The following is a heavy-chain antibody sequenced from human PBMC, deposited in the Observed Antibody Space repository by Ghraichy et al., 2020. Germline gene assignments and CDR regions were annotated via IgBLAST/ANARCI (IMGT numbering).Heavy chain of an antibody. D-gene: IGHD3-22*01. J-gene: IGHJ4*02. V-gene: IGHV1-2*02. CDR1: GYTFTGYY. Sequence: ASVKVSCKASGYTFTGYYMHWVRQAPGQGLEWMGWINPNSGGTNYAQKFQGRVTMTRDTSISTAYMELSRLRSDDTAVYYCARDPRLHYDSSSLDFDYWGQGTLVTVSS. CDR2: INPNSGGT. CDR3: ARDPRLHYDSSSLDFDY.